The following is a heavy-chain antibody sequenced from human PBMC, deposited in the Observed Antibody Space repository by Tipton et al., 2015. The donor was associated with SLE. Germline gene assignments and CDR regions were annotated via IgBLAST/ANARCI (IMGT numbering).Heavy chain of an antibody. CDR1: GGSIRGSDYF. CDR2: IYASGNT. V-gene: IGHV4-61*02. CDR3: ARSSSVRTLLWPTFAY. J-gene: IGHJ4*02. D-gene: IGHD2/OR15-2a*01. Sequence: TLSLTCTVSGGSIRGSDYFWTWIRQPAGKGLEWIGRIYASGNTNYNPSLKSRVTFSVDTSKNQLSLKLDPVTAADTAVYFCARSSSVRTLLWPTFAYWGQGTLVTVSS.